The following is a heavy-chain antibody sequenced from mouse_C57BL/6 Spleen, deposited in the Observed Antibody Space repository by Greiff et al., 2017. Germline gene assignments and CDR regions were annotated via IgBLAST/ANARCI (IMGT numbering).Heavy chain of an antibody. CDR2: IDPSDSET. D-gene: IGHD1-1*01. V-gene: IGHV1-52*01. Sequence: QVQLQQPGAELVRPGSSVKLSCKASGYTFTSYWMHWVKQRPIQGLEWIGNIDPSDSETHYNQKFKDKATLTVDKSSSTAYMQLSSLTSEDSAVYYCASRGANWNFDVWGTGTTVTVSS. J-gene: IGHJ1*03. CDR3: ASRGANWNFDV. CDR1: GYTFTSYW.